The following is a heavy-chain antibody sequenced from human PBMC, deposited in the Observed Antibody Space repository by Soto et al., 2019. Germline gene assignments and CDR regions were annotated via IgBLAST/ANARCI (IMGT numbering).Heavy chain of an antibody. CDR3: ARGGVSTRTFDY. CDR1: GYNFAGYW. J-gene: IGHJ4*02. Sequence: PGGSLKISCKGSGYNFAGYWIAWVRQVPGKGLELMGIIYPSDSDTRYRPSFQGQVTISADKSISSAYLQWSSLRASDTAMYYCARGGVSTRTFDYWGQGTPVTVSS. V-gene: IGHV5-51*01. D-gene: IGHD3-3*01. CDR2: IYPSDSDT.